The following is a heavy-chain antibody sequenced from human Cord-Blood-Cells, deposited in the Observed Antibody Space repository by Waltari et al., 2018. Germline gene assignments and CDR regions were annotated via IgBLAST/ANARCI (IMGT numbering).Heavy chain of an antibody. J-gene: IGHJ6*02. Sequence: EVQLVESGGGLVQPGGSLRLSCAASGFTFSSYDMHWVRQATGTGLEWLSAIGTAGDTEYPGSVKGRITISRKNAKNSLYLQMNSLRAGDTAVYYCARSLAAGNRLGPYYYGMDVWGQGTTVTVSS. V-gene: IGHV3-13*01. CDR3: ARSLAAGNRLGPYYYGMDV. CDR1: GFTFSSYD. CDR2: IGTAGDT. D-gene: IGHD6-13*01.